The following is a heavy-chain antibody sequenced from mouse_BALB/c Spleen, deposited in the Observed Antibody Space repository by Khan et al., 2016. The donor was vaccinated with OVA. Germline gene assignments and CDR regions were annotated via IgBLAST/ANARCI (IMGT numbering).Heavy chain of an antibody. CDR3: TRDGNYSDWYFDV. D-gene: IGHD2-1*01. J-gene: IGHJ1*01. Sequence: EVELVESGGGLVKPGGSLKLSCAASGFTFSSYTMSWVRQTPEKGLEWVATISSGGTYTYYPDSLKGRFTIYRDNAKNTLYLQLSRLKSEDTAMSYCTRDGNYSDWYFDVWGAGTTFTVSS. V-gene: IGHV5-6-4*01. CDR1: GFTFSSYT. CDR2: ISSGGTYT.